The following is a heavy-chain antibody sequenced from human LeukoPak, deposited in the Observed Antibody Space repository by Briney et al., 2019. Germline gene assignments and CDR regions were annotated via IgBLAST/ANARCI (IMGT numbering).Heavy chain of an antibody. CDR3: ARDPIAVAAQGDY. CDR2: IYHSGST. V-gene: IGHV4-4*02. Sequence: PSETLSLTCAVSGGSISSSNWWSWVRQPPGKGLEWIGEIYHSGSTNYNPSLKSRVTISVDKSKNQFSLKLSPVTAADTAVYYCARDPIAVAAQGDYWGQGTLVTVSS. D-gene: IGHD6-19*01. CDR1: GGSISSSNW. J-gene: IGHJ4*02.